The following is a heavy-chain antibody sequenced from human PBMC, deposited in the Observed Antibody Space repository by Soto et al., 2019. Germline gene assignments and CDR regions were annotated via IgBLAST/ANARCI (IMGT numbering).Heavy chain of an antibody. Sequence: PGGSLRLSCAASGFTFSSYAMHWVRQAPGKGLVWVSGINPDGSSTTYADSVKGRFTFSRDNAKNTLYLLMNSLTAEDTAVYYCAKDRVVVVPAARRGYYYYGMDVWGQGTTVTVSS. D-gene: IGHD2-2*01. J-gene: IGHJ6*02. CDR3: AKDRVVVVPAARRGYYYYGMDV. CDR1: GFTFSSYA. CDR2: INPDGSST. V-gene: IGHV3-74*01.